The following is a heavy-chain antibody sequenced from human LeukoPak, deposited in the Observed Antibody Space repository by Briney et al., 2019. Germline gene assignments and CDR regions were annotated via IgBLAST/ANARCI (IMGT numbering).Heavy chain of an antibody. D-gene: IGHD6-13*01. CDR1: GFTFSSYS. J-gene: IGHJ4*02. Sequence: GGSLRLSGAASGFTFSSYSMNWVRQAPGKGLEWVSSISSSSSYIYYADSVKGRFTISRDNAKTSLYLRMNSLRAEDTALYYCAKAMGIAAARGFGDYWGQGTLVTVSS. CDR2: ISSSSSYI. V-gene: IGHV3-21*04. CDR3: AKAMGIAAARGFGDY.